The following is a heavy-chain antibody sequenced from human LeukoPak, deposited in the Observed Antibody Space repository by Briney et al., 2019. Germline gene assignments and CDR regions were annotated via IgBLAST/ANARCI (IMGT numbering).Heavy chain of an antibody. D-gene: IGHD3-10*01. CDR2: IYYSGST. CDR3: ARDSASSRDY. Sequence: PSDTVSLPHSVWGRPIHSCYWRWLRQPPARGLEGVGYIYYSGSTNYTPSLKSRDTISVDTPKNQFSLKLSSVTAADTAVYYCARDSASSRDYWGQGTLVTVSS. V-gene: IGHV4-59*12. J-gene: IGHJ4*02. CDR1: GRPIHSCY.